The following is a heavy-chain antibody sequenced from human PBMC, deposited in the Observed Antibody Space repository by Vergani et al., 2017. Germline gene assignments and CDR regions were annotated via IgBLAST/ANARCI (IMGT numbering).Heavy chain of an antibody. CDR2: ISGSGGST. D-gene: IGHD3-10*01. Sequence: EVQLVESGGGLVQPGRSLRLSCTASGFTFSSYAMSWVRPAPGKGLEWVSAISGSGGSTYYADSVKGRFTISRDNAKNSLYLQMNSLRAEDTAVYYCARARSGYYYGSGLPRWGQGTLVTVSS. J-gene: IGHJ4*02. CDR1: GFTFSSYA. V-gene: IGHV3-23*04. CDR3: ARARSGYYYGSGLPR.